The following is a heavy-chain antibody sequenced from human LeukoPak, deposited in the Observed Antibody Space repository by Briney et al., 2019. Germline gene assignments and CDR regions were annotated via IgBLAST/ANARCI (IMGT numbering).Heavy chain of an antibody. J-gene: IGHJ4*02. CDR2: INPNSGGT. Sequence: GASVKVSCKASGGTFSSYAISWVRQAPGQGLEWMGRINPNSGGTNYAQKFQGRVTMTRDTSISTAYMELSRLRSDDTAVYYCARANYDFSDWGQGTLVTVSS. V-gene: IGHV1-2*06. CDR3: ARANYDFSD. D-gene: IGHD3-3*01. CDR1: GGTFSSYA.